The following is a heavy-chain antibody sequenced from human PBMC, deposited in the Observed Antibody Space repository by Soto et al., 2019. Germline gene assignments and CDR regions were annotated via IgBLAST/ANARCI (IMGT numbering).Heavy chain of an antibody. CDR3: AGSAEPYYDFWSGYYTI. V-gene: IGHV4-39*01. CDR2: IYYSGST. Sequence: SETLSLTCTVSGGSISSSSYYWGWIRQPPGKGLEWIGSIYYSGSTYYNPSLKSRVTISVDTSKNQFSLKLSSVTAADTAVYYCAGSAEPYYDFWSGYYTIWGQGTLVTVSS. D-gene: IGHD3-3*01. CDR1: GGSISSSSYY. J-gene: IGHJ4*02.